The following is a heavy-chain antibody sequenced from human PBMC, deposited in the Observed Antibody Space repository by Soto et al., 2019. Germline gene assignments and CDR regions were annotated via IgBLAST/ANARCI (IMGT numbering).Heavy chain of an antibody. V-gene: IGHV4-34*01. D-gene: IGHD3-22*01. CDR2: INHSGST. J-gene: IGHJ6*02. CDR3: ARKSSMATRGLFRYNYYGLDV. CDR1: GGSFSGYY. Sequence: SETPSLTCAVYGGSFSGYYWGWIRQPPGKGLEWIGEINHSGSTNYNPSLKSRVTISIDTSKNQFSLKLISVTAADTAVYYCARKSSMATRGLFRYNYYGLDVWGQGTTVTVSS.